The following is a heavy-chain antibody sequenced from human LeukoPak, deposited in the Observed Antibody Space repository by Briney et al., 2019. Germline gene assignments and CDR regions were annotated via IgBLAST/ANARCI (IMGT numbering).Heavy chain of an antibody. Sequence: GESLRISCKGSGYRFTTYWITWVRQMPGKGLEWMERINPSESYTNYSPSLQGHATISADKSSSPAYRKWSSLKATDPAMYYCARVIHLGELSLYDYWGEGNLVTVSS. V-gene: IGHV5-10-1*01. J-gene: IGHJ4*02. CDR3: ARVIHLGELSLYDY. CDR2: INPSESYT. CDR1: GYRFTTYW. D-gene: IGHD3-16*02.